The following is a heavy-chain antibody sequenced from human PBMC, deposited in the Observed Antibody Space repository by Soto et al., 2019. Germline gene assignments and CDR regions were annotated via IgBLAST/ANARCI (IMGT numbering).Heavy chain of an antibody. CDR3: ARVYHWNPLPRFAP. CDR2: INHSGST. V-gene: IGHV4-34*01. Sequence: SETLSLTCAVYGGSFSGYYWSWIRQPPGKGLEWIGEINHSGSTNYNPSLKSRATISVDTSKNQFSLTLSSVTAADTAVYYCARVYHWNPLPRFAPCGQGNLVTVSS. J-gene: IGHJ5*02. CDR1: GGSFSGYY. D-gene: IGHD1-20*01.